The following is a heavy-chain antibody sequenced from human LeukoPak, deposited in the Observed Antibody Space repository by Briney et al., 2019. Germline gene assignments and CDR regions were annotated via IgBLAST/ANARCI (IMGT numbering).Heavy chain of an antibody. Sequence: PSETLSLTCGVSGGSISNTNWWTWFRQPPGKGLEWIGEVNLQGSTNYNPSLKSRVAISVDKSENHISLKLTSVTAADTAVYYCARGAPSDSSGYRDPSFDYWGQGTLVTVSS. J-gene: IGHJ4*02. V-gene: IGHV4-4*02. CDR3: ARGAPSDSSGYRDPSFDY. CDR2: VNLQGST. CDR1: GGSISNTNW. D-gene: IGHD3-22*01.